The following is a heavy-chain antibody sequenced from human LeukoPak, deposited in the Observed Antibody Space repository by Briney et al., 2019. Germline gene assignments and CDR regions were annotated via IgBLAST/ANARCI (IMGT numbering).Heavy chain of an antibody. CDR3: AGDFGIAEVY. CDR1: GFTFSSYW. J-gene: IGHJ4*02. Sequence: GGSLRLSCAASGFTFSSYWMHWVRHAPGKGLVWVSRINSDGSSTNYADSVKGRFTISRDNANNTLYLQMNSLRAEDTAVYYCAGDFGIAEVYWGQGTLVTVSS. CDR2: INSDGSST. D-gene: IGHD6-13*01. V-gene: IGHV3-74*01.